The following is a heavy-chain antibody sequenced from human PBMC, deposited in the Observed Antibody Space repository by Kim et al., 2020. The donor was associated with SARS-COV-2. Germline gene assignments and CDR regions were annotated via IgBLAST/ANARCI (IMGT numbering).Heavy chain of an antibody. V-gene: IGHV3-23*01. J-gene: IGHJ4*02. Sequence: GGSLRLSCAASGFTFSSYAMSWVRQAPGKGLEWVSAISGSGGSTYYADSVKGRFTISRDNSKNTLYLQMNSLRAEDTAVYYCLNVLRSQSPFDYWGQGTLVTVSS. CDR1: GFTFSSYA. D-gene: IGHD3-3*01. CDR3: LNVLRSQSPFDY. CDR2: ISGSGGST.